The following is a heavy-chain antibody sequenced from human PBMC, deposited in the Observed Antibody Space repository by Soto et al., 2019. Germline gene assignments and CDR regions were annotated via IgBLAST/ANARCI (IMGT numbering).Heavy chain of an antibody. CDR2: INPNSGGT. CDR3: ARGYIGYFDY. Sequence: ASVKVSCKASGYTFTGYYMHWVRQAPGQGLEWMGWINPNSGGTNYAQKFQGWVTMTRDTSASTAYMELSSLRSEDTAVYYCARGYIGYFDYWGQGTLVTVSS. V-gene: IGHV1-2*04. CDR1: GYTFTGYY. D-gene: IGHD5-18*01. J-gene: IGHJ4*02.